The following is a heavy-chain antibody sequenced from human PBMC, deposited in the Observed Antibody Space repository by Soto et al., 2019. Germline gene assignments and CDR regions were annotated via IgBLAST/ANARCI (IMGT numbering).Heavy chain of an antibody. J-gene: IGHJ6*02. CDR2: INHSGST. CDR3: AREKLSSIFGVAKGYRNSYYYYYGMDV. V-gene: IGHV4-34*01. D-gene: IGHD3-3*01. Sequence: SETLSLTCAVYGGSFSGYYWSWIRQPPGKGLEWIGEINHSGSTNYNPSLKSRVTTSVDTSKNQFSLKLSSVTAADTAVYYCAREKLSSIFGVAKGYRNSYYYYYGMDVWGQGTTVTVSS. CDR1: GGSFSGYY.